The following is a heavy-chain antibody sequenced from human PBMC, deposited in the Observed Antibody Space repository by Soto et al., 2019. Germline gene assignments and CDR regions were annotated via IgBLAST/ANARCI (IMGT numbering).Heavy chain of an antibody. CDR3: ARAVRIQLWIS. J-gene: IGHJ5*02. D-gene: IGHD5-18*01. CDR1: GGSFSGYY. V-gene: IGHV4-34*01. Sequence: QVQLQQWGAGLLKPSETLSLTCAVYGGSFSGYYWSWIRQPPGKGLEWIGEINHSGSTNYNPSLKSRGTISVDTSKNQLSLKLSSVTAADTAVYYCARAVRIQLWISWGQGTLVTVSS. CDR2: INHSGST.